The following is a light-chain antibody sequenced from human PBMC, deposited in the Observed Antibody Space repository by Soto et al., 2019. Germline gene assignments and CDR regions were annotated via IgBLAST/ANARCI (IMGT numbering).Light chain of an antibody. Sequence: QSALTQPPSASGSPGQSVTISCTGTSSDVGGYNYVSWYQQHPGTAPKLMIYEVSQRPSGVPDRFSGSKSCNTASLTVSGLQAEDEADYYCSSYAGSNMVVFGGGTKLTVL. CDR1: SSDVGGYNY. CDR2: EVS. CDR3: SSYAGSNMVV. V-gene: IGLV2-8*01. J-gene: IGLJ2*01.